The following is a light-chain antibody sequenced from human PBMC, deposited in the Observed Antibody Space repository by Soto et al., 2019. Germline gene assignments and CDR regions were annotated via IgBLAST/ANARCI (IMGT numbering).Light chain of an antibody. V-gene: IGLV2-14*02. CDR1: NGDVGSYDL. CDR2: EVN. CDR3: QSYDSSLSGHVV. J-gene: IGLJ2*01. Sequence: QSALTQPASVSGSPGQSITISCTGTNGDVGSYDLVSWYQRYPGEAPKLIIYEVNKRPSGISNRFSGSKSGTSASLAITGLQAEDEADYYCQSYDSSLSGHVVFGGGTKLTVL.